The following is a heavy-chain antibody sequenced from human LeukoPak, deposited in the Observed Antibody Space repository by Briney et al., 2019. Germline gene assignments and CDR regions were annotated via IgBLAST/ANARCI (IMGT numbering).Heavy chain of an antibody. D-gene: IGHD5-24*01. Sequence: GGSLRLSCAASGFSFHIAWMSWVRQAPVKGLEWVGRIRSNSDGGTAEYGAPVRGRFTISRDDSNNTLYLQMDSLKTEDTAVYYCATVRSVNDGSLDYWGQGTLVTVSS. V-gene: IGHV3-15*01. J-gene: IGHJ4*01. CDR2: IRSNSDGGTA. CDR3: ATVRSVNDGSLDY. CDR1: GFSFHIAW.